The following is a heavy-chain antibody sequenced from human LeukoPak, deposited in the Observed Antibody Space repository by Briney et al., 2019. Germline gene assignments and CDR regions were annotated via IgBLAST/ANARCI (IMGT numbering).Heavy chain of an antibody. CDR3: ARYYDILTGYPPLLDY. J-gene: IGHJ4*02. CDR2: ISTYNGNT. CDR1: GYTFTSYG. Sequence: ASVKVSCKASGYTFTSYGFSWVRQAPGQGLEWMGWISTYNGNTYNAQKFQGRFTMTIDTSTSTVYMELWSLRSDDTAVYYCARYYDILTGYPPLLDYWGQGTLVTVSS. D-gene: IGHD3-9*01. V-gene: IGHV1-18*01.